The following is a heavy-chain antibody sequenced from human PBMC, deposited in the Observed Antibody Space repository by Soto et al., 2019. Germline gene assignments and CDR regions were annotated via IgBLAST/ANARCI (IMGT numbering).Heavy chain of an antibody. Sequence: SLSLTCTDSGGSISSGDYYWSWIRQPPGKGLEWIGYIYYSGSTYYNPSLKSRVTISVDTSKNQFSLKLSSVTAADTAVYYCARESQDYVWGSYRYAYWGQGTLVTVSS. CDR2: IYYSGST. D-gene: IGHD3-16*02. V-gene: IGHV4-30-4*01. J-gene: IGHJ4*02. CDR1: GGSISSGDYY. CDR3: ARESQDYVWGSYRYAY.